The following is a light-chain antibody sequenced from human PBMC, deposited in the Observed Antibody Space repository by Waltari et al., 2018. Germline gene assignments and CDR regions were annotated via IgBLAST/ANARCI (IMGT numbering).Light chain of an antibody. V-gene: IGLV1-44*01. CDR1: SSNIGNNT. CDR2: TFS. Sequence: QSVLTQPPSASGTPGQRVTISCSGSSSNIGNNTVNWYQHLPGTAPKLLIYTFSQRPSGVPDRLSGSKSGTSASLDINGLHSEDEADYYCAAWDDSLNGPVFGGGTKLTVL. J-gene: IGLJ2*01. CDR3: AAWDDSLNGPV.